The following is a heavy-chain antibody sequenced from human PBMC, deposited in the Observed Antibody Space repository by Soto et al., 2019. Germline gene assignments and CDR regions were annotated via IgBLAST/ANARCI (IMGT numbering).Heavy chain of an antibody. J-gene: IGHJ6*02. CDR2: ISSSGSTI. Sequence: GGSLRLSCAASVFTFSSYEMNCVRQAPGEGLEWVSYISSSGSTIYYAYSVKGRFTISRDNAKNSLYLQMNSLRAEDTAVYYCARDGYYYDSSGYATVSKAYYYYGMDVWGQGT. CDR1: VFTFSSYE. CDR3: ARDGYYYDSSGYATVSKAYYYYGMDV. D-gene: IGHD3-22*01. V-gene: IGHV3-48*03.